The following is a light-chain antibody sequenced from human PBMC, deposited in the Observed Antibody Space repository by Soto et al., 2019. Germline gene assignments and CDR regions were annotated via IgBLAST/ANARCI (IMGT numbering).Light chain of an antibody. CDR3: LQHNTYPYT. Sequence: DIQMTQSPSSLSASVGDRVTITCRASQGISNLLGRFQHKPGKAPKRLIYAASSLQGGVPSRFSGSGSGTEFTLTITGLQPEDFADYYCLQHNTYPYTFGQGTKLEIK. CDR1: QGISNL. J-gene: IGKJ2*01. V-gene: IGKV1-17*01. CDR2: AAS.